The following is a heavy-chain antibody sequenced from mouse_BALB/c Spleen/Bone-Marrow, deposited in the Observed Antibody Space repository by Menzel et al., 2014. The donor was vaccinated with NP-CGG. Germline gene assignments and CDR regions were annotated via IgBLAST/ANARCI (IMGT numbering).Heavy chain of an antibody. CDR3: ARGNYGNYVDYFDY. CDR1: GFTFSSYG. D-gene: IGHD2-1*01. V-gene: IGHV5-6-3*01. Sequence: DVKLVESGGGLVQPGGSLKLSCAASGFTFSSYGMSWVRQTPDKRLELVASINSNGGSTYYPDSVKGRFTISRDNAKNTLSLQMSSLKSEDTAMYYCARGNYGNYVDYFDYWGQGTTLTVSS. J-gene: IGHJ2*01. CDR2: INSNGGST.